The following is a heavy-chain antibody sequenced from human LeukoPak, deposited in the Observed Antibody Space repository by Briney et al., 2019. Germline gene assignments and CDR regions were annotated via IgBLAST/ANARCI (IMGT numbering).Heavy chain of an antibody. D-gene: IGHD1-26*01. Sequence: PGRSLRLSCAASGFTFSSYAMHWVRQAPGKGLEWVAVISYDGSNKYYADSVKGRFTISRDNSKNTLYLQMNSLRAEDTAVYYCARGGIVGATFDYWGQGTLVTVSS. CDR2: ISYDGSNK. CDR3: ARGGIVGATFDY. CDR1: GFTFSSYA. J-gene: IGHJ4*02. V-gene: IGHV3-30-3*01.